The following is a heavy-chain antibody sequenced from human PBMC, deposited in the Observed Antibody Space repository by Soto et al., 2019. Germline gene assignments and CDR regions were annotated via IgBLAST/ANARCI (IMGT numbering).Heavy chain of an antibody. D-gene: IGHD1-26*01. Sequence: QVQLVQSGAEVKKPGSSVKVSCKASGGTFSSYTISWVRQAPGQGLEWMGRIIPILGIANYAQKFQGRVTITADKSTSTAYMELSSLRSEDTAVYYCARDRNYGSSEYFQHWGQGTLVTVSS. CDR1: GGTFSSYT. CDR2: IIPILGIA. CDR3: ARDRNYGSSEYFQH. V-gene: IGHV1-69*08. J-gene: IGHJ1*01.